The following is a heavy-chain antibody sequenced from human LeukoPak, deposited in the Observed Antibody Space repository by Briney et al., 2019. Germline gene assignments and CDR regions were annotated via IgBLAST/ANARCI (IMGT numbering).Heavy chain of an antibody. V-gene: IGHV4-4*07. CDR2: IYTSGST. CDR3: ARVRPMSGSMYYYDSSGYYFDY. J-gene: IGHJ4*02. Sequence: SETLSLTCTVSGGSISSYYWSWIRQPAGKGLEWIGRIYTSGSTNYNPSLKSRVPMSVDTSKNQFSLKLSSVTAADTAVYYCARVRPMSGSMYYYDSSGYYFDYWGQGTLVTVSS. CDR1: GGSISSYY. D-gene: IGHD3-22*01.